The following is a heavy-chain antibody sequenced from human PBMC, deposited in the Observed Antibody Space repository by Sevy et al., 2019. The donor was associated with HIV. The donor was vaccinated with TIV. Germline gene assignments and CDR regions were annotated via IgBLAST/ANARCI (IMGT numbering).Heavy chain of an antibody. Sequence: GGSLRLSCVASQFNFDTYAIHWVRQAPGKGLEWVAMIWYDGSSKDYAEALKGRFAISRENSQNTGFRQMNSLTAEDTGVYYCATNMFHAGAYDSYFNFWGQESLVTVSS. CDR1: QFNFDTYA. D-gene: IGHD3-10*02. V-gene: IGHV3-33*01. J-gene: IGHJ4*02. CDR3: ATNMFHAGAYDSYFNF. CDR2: IWYDGSSK.